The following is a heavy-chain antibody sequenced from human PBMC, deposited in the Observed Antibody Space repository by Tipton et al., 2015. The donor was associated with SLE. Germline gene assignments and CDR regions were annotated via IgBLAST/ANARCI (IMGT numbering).Heavy chain of an antibody. D-gene: IGHD3-10*01. V-gene: IGHV3-33*08. CDR1: GFTFSSYA. Sequence: SLRLSCAASGFTFSSYAMSWVRQAPGKGLEWVAFIRYDGSNKYYADSVKGRFTISRDNSKNTLYLQMNSLRAEDTAVYYCARVGYYYGSGSYHNWGQGTLVTVSS. CDR2: IRYDGSNK. J-gene: IGHJ4*02. CDR3: ARVGYYYGSGSYHN.